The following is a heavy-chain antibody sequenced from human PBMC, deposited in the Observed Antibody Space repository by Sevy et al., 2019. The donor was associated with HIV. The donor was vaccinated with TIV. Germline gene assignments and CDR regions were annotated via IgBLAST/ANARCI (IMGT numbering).Heavy chain of an antibody. CDR2: IYPDDSDT. J-gene: IGHJ4*02. Sequence: GESLKISCKASGYRFTSYWIGWVRQMPGKGLQWRGIIYPDDSDTRYSPSFHGQVIISADKSINTAYLQWSSLKASDTAMYFCARRSYDTNGYPQYFFDSWGQGTLVTVSS. V-gene: IGHV5-51*01. CDR1: GYRFTSYW. CDR3: ARRSYDTNGYPQYFFDS. D-gene: IGHD3-22*01.